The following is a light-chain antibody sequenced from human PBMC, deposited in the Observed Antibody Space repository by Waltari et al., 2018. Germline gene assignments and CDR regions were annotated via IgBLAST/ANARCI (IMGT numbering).Light chain of an antibody. V-gene: IGKV3-11*01. J-gene: IGKJ1*01. CDR2: DAS. CDR3: QQRGDWPPWT. Sequence: ETVLTQSPATLSLSPGERATLSCRASQSVSSYLAWYQQNPGQAPRLLIYDASNRATGIPARFSGSGSGTDFSLTIDSLEPEDFAVYYCQQRGDWPPWTFGQGTKVEIK. CDR1: QSVSSY.